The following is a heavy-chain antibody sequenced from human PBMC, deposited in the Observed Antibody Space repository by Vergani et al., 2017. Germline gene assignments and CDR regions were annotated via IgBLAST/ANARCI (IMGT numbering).Heavy chain of an antibody. D-gene: IGHD6-19*01. CDR1: GYTFTGYY. V-gene: IGHV1-2*02. J-gene: IGHJ4*02. CDR3: ATDPTSYSSGWYDAH. Sequence: QVQLVQSGAEVKKPGASVKVSCKASGYTFTGYYMHWVRQAPGQGLEWMGWINPNSGGTNYAQKFQGRVTMTEDTSTDTAYMELSSLRSEDTAVYYCATDPTSYSSGWYDAHWGQGTLVTVSS. CDR2: INPNSGGT.